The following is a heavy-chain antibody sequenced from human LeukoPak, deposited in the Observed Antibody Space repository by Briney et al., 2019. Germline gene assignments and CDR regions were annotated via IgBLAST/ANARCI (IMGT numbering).Heavy chain of an antibody. CDR3: ARVGVEMATIGDYYFDY. CDR2: INHSGST. CDR1: GFTFSSYA. D-gene: IGHD5-24*01. Sequence: PGGSLRLSCAASGFTFSSYAMSWVRQAPGKGLEWIGEINHSGSTNYNPSLKSRVTISVDTSKNQFSLKLSSVTAADTAVYYCARVGVEMATIGDYYFDYWGQGTLVTVSS. J-gene: IGHJ4*02. V-gene: IGHV4-34*01.